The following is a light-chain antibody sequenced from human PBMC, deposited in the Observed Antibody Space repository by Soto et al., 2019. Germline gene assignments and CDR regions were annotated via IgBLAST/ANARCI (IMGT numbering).Light chain of an antibody. CDR3: MQALQTPPWT. V-gene: IGKV2-28*01. CDR1: QSLLHSNGYNY. J-gene: IGKJ1*01. CDR2: LGS. Sequence: DIVMTQSPLSLPVTPGEPASISCRSSQSLLHSNGYNYLDWYLQKPGQSPQLLICLGSNRASGVPDRFSGSGSGTDFTLKISRVEAEDVGVYYCMQALQTPPWTFGQGTKVEIK.